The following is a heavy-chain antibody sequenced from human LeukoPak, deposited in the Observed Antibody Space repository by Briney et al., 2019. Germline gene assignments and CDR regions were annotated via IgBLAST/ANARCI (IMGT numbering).Heavy chain of an antibody. V-gene: IGHV1-8*01. CDR2: MNPNSGNT. CDR1: GYTFTSYD. CDR3: ARVDPYSSSSWDY. Sequence: ASVKVSCKTSGYTFTSYDINWVRQATGQGLEWMGWMNPNSGNTGYAQKFQGRVTMTRNTSISTAYMELSSLRSEDTAVYYCARVDPYSSSSWDYWGQGTLVTVSS. D-gene: IGHD6-6*01. J-gene: IGHJ4*02.